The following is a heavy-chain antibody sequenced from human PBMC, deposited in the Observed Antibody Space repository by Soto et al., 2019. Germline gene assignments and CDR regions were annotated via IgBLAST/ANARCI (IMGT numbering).Heavy chain of an antibody. D-gene: IGHD6-6*01. V-gene: IGHV3-21*01. J-gene: IGHJ4*02. CDR1: GFTFSSYS. CDR2: ISSSSSYI. Sequence: PGGSLRLSCAASGFTFSSYSMNWVRQAPGKGLEWVSSISSSSSYIYYADSVKGRFTISRDNAKNSLYLQMNSLRAEDTAVYYCARGRIAARLGMAYWGQGTLVTVSS. CDR3: ARGRIAARLGMAY.